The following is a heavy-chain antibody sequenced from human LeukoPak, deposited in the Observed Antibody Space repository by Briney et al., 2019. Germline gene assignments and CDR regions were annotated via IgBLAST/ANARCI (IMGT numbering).Heavy chain of an antibody. CDR3: ARDHRATVTTTIDY. D-gene: IGHD4-17*01. J-gene: IGHJ4*02. CDR2: ISAYNGNT. V-gene: IGHV1-18*01. CDR1: GYTFTSYG. Sequence: GASVKVSFTASGYTFTSYGISWVRHAPGQGLEWMGWISAYNGNTNYAQKLQGRVTMTTDTSTSTAYMELRSLRSDDTAVYYCARDHRATVTTTIDYWGQGTLVTVSS.